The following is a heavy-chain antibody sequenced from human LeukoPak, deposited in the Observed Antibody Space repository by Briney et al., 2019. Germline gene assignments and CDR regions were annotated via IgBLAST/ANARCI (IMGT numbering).Heavy chain of an antibody. CDR3: AGGALDY. CDR2: VSQDGREQ. V-gene: IGHV3-7*01. J-gene: IGHJ4*02. CDR1: GFLVSGFW. D-gene: IGHD3-16*01. Sequence: GGSLRLSCAASGFLVSGFWRGWPNQAPGQGLEWVAKVSQDGREQRFVDSVKGRFTISGDNAKNLLFLQMDSLTAEATAVYYCAGGALDYWGPGTLVTVSS.